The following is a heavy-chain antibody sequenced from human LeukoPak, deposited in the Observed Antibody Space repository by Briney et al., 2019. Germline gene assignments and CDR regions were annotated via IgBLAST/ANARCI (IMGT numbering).Heavy chain of an antibody. CDR3: AAPYSPGPSEGFDI. J-gene: IGHJ3*02. V-gene: IGHV3-30*04. Sequence: HPGGSLRLSCAASGFTFSSYVMNWVRQAPGKGLEWVAVISYAGTNKYYADTVKGRFTISRDNAKNSLYLQMNSLRAEDTAVYYCAAPYSPGPSEGFDIWGQGTMVTVSS. D-gene: IGHD1-26*01. CDR1: GFTFSSYV. CDR2: ISYAGTNK.